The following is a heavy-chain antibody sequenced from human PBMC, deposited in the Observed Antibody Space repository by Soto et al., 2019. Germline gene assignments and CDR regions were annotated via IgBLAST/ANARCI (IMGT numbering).Heavy chain of an antibody. CDR3: AKGRSALPIFDY. Sequence: EVQLLESGGGWIQPGGSLRLSCAASGFSFSNYAMNWVRQAPGKGLEWVSFISGSGGTTDYADSVRGRFRLSRDNSKNTVDLEMNSLRTEDTAVYFCAKGRSALPIFDYWGQGVMVTVS. J-gene: IGHJ4*02. V-gene: IGHV3-23*01. CDR2: ISGSGGTT. CDR1: GFSFSNYA.